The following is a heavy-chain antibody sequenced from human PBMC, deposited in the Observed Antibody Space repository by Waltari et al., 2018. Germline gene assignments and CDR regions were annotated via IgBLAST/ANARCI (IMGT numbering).Heavy chain of an antibody. V-gene: IGHV1-69*15. D-gene: IGHD2-2*01. CDR3: ARAFRCSSTSCYPYGMDV. CDR1: GGTFSSYA. J-gene: IGHJ6*02. Sequence: QVQLVQSGAEVKKPGSSVKVSCKASGGTFSSYAISWVRQAPGKGLEWMGRIIPIFGTANYAQKFQGRVTITADESTSTAYMELSSLRSEDTAVYYCARAFRCSSTSCYPYGMDVWGQGTTVTVSS. CDR2: IIPIFGTA.